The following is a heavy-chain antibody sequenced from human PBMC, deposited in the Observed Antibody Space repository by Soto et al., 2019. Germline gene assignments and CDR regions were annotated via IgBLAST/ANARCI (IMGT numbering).Heavy chain of an antibody. Sequence: SETLSLTCTVSGVTVSSDAYYWSWIRQHPGKGLEWIGNIYHTGSTYYSPSLKSQVVISLDTSNNQFSLTLTSVTAADTAVYYCARYRFSGNKWPKFDYWGRGTLVTVSS. CDR3: ARYRFSGNKWPKFDY. CDR2: IYHTGST. CDR1: GVTVSSDAYY. D-gene: IGHD3-16*02. V-gene: IGHV4-31*01. J-gene: IGHJ4*02.